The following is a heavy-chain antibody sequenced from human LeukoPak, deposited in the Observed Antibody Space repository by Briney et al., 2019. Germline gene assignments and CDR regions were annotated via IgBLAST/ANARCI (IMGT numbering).Heavy chain of an antibody. Sequence: SETLSLTCTVSGYSISSGYYWGWIRQPPGKGLEWIGSIYHSGSTYYNPSLKSRVTISVDTSKNQFSLKLSSVTAADAAVYYCARGRGYSGYDQFDYWGQGTLVTVSS. CDR2: IYHSGST. CDR3: ARGRGYSGYDQFDY. J-gene: IGHJ4*02. D-gene: IGHD5-12*01. V-gene: IGHV4-38-2*02. CDR1: GYSISSGYY.